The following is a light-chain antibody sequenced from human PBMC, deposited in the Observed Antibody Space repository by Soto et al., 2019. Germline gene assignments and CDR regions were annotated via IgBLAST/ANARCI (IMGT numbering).Light chain of an antibody. CDR1: SSDVGGYNY. CDR3: TSYASRCPYV. J-gene: IGLJ1*01. V-gene: IGLV2-14*01. CDR2: DVS. Sequence: QSVLTQPASVSGSPGQTITISCTGTSSDVGGYNYVSWYQHHPSKAPKLIIFDVSNRPSGVSDRFSGSKSDNTASLTISGLQAEDEADYYCTSYASRCPYVSGNGTKVTVL.